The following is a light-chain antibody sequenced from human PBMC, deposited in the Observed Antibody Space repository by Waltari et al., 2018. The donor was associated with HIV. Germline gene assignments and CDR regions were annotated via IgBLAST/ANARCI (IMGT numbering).Light chain of an antibody. V-gene: IGKV1-33*01. CDR2: DAS. CDR1: QDISNN. J-gene: IGKJ5*01. Sequence: DIQMTQSPSSLSASVGDRVTITCQANQDISNNLNWYQQKPGKAPNLLIFDASNLQTGVQSRFSGSGSGTDFTLTISSLQPDDVATYFCQHYKNLPITFGQGTRLEIK. CDR3: QHYKNLPIT.